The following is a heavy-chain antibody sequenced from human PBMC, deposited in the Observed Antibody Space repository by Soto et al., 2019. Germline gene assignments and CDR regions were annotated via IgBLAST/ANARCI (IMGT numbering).Heavy chain of an antibody. Sequence: QVQLVQSGGGVVQPGASLRLSCVASGFTLSRHAMHWVRQAPGKGLEWVAVIWYDGTDKYYADSVQGRFTISRDNPKNTVYLQMDSLRAEDTAVYFCARESSDYGDYGDFWGQGTLVTVSP. CDR2: IWYDGTDK. CDR3: ARESSDYGDYGDF. J-gene: IGHJ4*02. V-gene: IGHV3-33*01. CDR1: GFTLSRHA. D-gene: IGHD4-17*01.